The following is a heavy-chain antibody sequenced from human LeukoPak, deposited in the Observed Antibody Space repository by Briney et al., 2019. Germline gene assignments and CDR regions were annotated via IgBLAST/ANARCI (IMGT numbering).Heavy chain of an antibody. CDR3: ARERVHCSSTSCSIASDAFDI. Sequence: ASVKVSCKASGYTFTSYGISWVRQAPGQGLEWMGWISAYNGNTNYAQKLQGRVTMTTDTSTSTAYMELRSLRSDDTAVYYCARERVHCSSTSCSIASDAFDIWGQGTMVTVSS. J-gene: IGHJ3*02. CDR1: GYTFTSYG. CDR2: ISAYNGNT. D-gene: IGHD2-2*01. V-gene: IGHV1-18*01.